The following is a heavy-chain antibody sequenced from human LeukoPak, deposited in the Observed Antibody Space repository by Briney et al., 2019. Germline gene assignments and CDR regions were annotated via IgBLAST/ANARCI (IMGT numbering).Heavy chain of an antibody. D-gene: IGHD2-2*01. J-gene: IGHJ4*02. CDR1: GFSFSSYA. CDR3: VKGRSKGASRSSDGLLWDF. CDR2: LSGYGAST. V-gene: IGHV3-23*01. Sequence: PGGSLRLSCAASGFSFSSYAMSWARQAPGKGLEWLSSLSGYGASTYYGDSVKGRFTISRDNSNNTLYLQMSSLRGDDTAIYYCVKGRSKGASRSSDGLLWDFWGLGALVTVSS.